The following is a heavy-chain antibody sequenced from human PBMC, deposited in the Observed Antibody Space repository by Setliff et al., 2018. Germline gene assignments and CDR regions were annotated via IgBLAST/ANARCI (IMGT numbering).Heavy chain of an antibody. J-gene: IGHJ3*02. V-gene: IGHV4-4*02. CDR2: IYHTENT. CDR1: GGSISSDNW. CDR3: ARTPRGGNSAFDI. Sequence: SETLSLTCSVSGGSISSDNWWSWVRQPPGKGLEWIGEIYHTENTNYNPSLKSRVTISIDKFRHQFSLKLTSVTAADTAVYYCARTPRGGNSAFDIWGQGTMVTVSS. D-gene: IGHD2-21*02.